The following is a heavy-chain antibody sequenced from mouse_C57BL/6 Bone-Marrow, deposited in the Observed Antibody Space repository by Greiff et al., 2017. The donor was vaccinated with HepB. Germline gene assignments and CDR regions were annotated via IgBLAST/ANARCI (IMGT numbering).Heavy chain of an antibody. CDR2: IDPENGDT. CDR1: GFNIKDDY. CDR3: TLYYYGLY. V-gene: IGHV14-4*01. J-gene: IGHJ2*01. D-gene: IGHD1-1*01. Sequence: EVKLMESGAELVRPGASVKLSCTASGFNIKDDYMHWVKQRPEQGLEWIGWIDPENGDTEYASKFQGKATITADTSSNTAYLQLSSLTSEDTAVYYCTLYYYGLYWGQGTTLTVSS.